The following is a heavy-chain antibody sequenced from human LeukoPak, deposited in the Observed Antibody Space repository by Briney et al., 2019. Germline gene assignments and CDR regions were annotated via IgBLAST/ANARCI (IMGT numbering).Heavy chain of an antibody. Sequence: SETLSLTCTVSGVSITDYYWSWIRQPPGKGLEWIGYIYYSGSTNYNPSLKSRVTISVDTSKNQFSLKLSSVTAADTAVYYCARDGDRYYDSSGALDYWGQGTLVTVSS. J-gene: IGHJ4*02. CDR1: GVSITDYY. CDR2: IYYSGST. V-gene: IGHV4-59*01. CDR3: ARDGDRYYDSSGALDY. D-gene: IGHD3-22*01.